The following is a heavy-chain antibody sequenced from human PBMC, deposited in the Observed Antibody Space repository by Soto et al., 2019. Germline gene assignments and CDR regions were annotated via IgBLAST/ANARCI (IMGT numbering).Heavy chain of an antibody. CDR3: ARAEVQSLVVVMAFDY. V-gene: IGHV1-69*06. Sequence: SVKVSCKASGGTFSSYAISWVRQAPGQGLEWMGGIIPIFGTANYAQKFQGRVTITADKSTSTAYMELSSLRSEDTAVYYCARAEVQSLVVVMAFDYWGQGTLVTVSS. CDR1: GGTFSSYA. J-gene: IGHJ4*02. D-gene: IGHD3-22*01. CDR2: IIPIFGTA.